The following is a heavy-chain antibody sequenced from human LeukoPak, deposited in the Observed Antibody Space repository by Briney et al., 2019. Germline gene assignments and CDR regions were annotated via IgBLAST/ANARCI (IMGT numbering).Heavy chain of an antibody. CDR3: ARDLGYSYGYLDY. V-gene: IGHV4-59*08. D-gene: IGHD5-18*01. CDR2: IYYSGST. Sequence: PSETLSLTCTVSGGSISTYYWSWIRQPPGKGREWIGYIYYSGSTNYNPSLKSRVTISVDTSKNQFSLKLRSVTAADTAVYYCARDLGYSYGYLDYWGQGTLVTVSS. J-gene: IGHJ4*02. CDR1: GGSISTYY.